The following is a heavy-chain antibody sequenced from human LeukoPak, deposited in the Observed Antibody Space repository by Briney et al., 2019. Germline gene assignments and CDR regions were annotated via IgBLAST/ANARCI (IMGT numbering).Heavy chain of an antibody. V-gene: IGHV1-8*03. J-gene: IGHJ4*02. CDR1: GYTFTSYD. D-gene: IGHD4-17*01. CDR2: MNPNSGNT. Sequence: ASVTVSFKASGYTFTSYDINWVRQATGQGLEWMGWMNPNSGNTGYAQKFQGRVTITRNTSISTAYMELSSLRSEDTAVYYCARDGGDYTLFDYWGQGTLVTVSS. CDR3: ARDGGDYTLFDY.